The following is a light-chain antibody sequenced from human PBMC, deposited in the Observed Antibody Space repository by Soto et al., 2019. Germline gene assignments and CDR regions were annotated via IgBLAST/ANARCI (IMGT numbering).Light chain of an antibody. CDR2: AAS. V-gene: IGKV1-17*01. J-gene: IGKJ4*01. CDR1: QGIGND. Sequence: DIQMTQSPSSLSASVGDRVTITCWASQGIGNDLGWYQQKPGNAPKRLIYAASSLHSGVPSRFSGSESGTECTLTISSLQPEDFATYYCQQYNSYPLTFGGGTKVEV. CDR3: QQYNSYPLT.